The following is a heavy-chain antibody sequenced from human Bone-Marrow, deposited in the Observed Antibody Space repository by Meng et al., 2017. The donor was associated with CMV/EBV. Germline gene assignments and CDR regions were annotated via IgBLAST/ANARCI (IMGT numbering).Heavy chain of an antibody. CDR2: ISAYNGNT. Sequence: ASVKVSCKASGYTFTSYGISWVRQAPGQGLEWMGWISAYNGNTNYAQKLQGRVTMTTDTSTSTAYMELRSLRSDDTAVYYCAGTYCSSTSCYYPFDYWGQGTLVIVSS. CDR3: AGTYCSSTSCYYPFDY. J-gene: IGHJ4*02. D-gene: IGHD2-2*01. CDR1: GYTFTSYG. V-gene: IGHV1-18*01.